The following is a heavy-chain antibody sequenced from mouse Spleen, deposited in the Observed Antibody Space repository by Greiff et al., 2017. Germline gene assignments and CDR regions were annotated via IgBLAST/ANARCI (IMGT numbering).Heavy chain of an antibody. J-gene: IGHJ2*01. CDR3: ARRELGPYYFDY. D-gene: IGHD4-1*01. CDR2: ISSGGSYT. Sequence: EVQVVESGGGLVKPGGSLKLSCAASGFTFSSYAMSWVRQTPEKRLEWVATISSGGSYTYYPDSVKGRFTISRDNAKNTLYLQMSSLRSEDTAMYYCARRELGPYYFDYWGQGTTLTVSS. CDR1: GFTFSSYA. V-gene: IGHV5-9-3*01.